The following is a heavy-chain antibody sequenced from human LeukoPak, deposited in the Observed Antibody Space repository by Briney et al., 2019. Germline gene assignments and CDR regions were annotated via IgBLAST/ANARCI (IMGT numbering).Heavy chain of an antibody. Sequence: GGSLRLSCAASGFTFDDYGMSWGRQDPGKGLGWVSFINPDGSTTNYADSVKGRFTISRDNAKNALYLQMNSLRAEDTAVYYCAKDLNYGSADYWGQGPLVTVSS. D-gene: IGHD3-10*01. J-gene: IGHJ4*02. CDR2: INPDGSTT. CDR3: AKDLNYGSADY. CDR1: GFTFDDYG. V-gene: IGHV3-74*01.